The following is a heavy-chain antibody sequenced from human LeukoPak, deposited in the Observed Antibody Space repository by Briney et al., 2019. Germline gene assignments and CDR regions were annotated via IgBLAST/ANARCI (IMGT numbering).Heavy chain of an antibody. J-gene: IGHJ4*02. V-gene: IGHV1-69*13. CDR3: ARAPTDYGGNLFDY. Sequence: SVKVSCKASGGTFSSYAISWVRQAPGQGLEWMGGITPIFGTANYAQKFQGRVTITADESTSTAYMELSSLRSEDTAVYYCARAPTDYGGNLFDYWGQGTLVTVSS. D-gene: IGHD4-23*01. CDR2: ITPIFGTA. CDR1: GGTFSSYA.